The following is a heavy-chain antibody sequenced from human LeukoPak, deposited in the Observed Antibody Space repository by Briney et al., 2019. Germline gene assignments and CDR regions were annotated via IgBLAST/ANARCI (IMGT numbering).Heavy chain of an antibody. CDR2: VSYDGSNK. V-gene: IGHV3-30*04. Sequence: GMSLRLSCAASGFTFSSYAMHWVRQAPGKGLEWVAIVSYDGSNKNYADSVKGRFTISRDKSKNTLYLQMNSLRAEDTAVYYCARGLNMVTPDYWGQGALVTVSS. CDR3: ARGLNMVTPDY. D-gene: IGHD4/OR15-4a*01. CDR1: GFTFSSYA. J-gene: IGHJ4*02.